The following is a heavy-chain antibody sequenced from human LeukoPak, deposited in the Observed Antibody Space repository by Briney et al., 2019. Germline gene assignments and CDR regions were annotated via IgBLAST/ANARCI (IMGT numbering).Heavy chain of an antibody. D-gene: IGHD3-9*01. V-gene: IGHV3-23*01. CDR2: ISGSGGST. CDR1: GFTFSTYA. CDR3: AKPYSGTILTGWFDP. Sequence: GGSLRLSCAASGFTFSTYAMTWVRQAPGKGLEWVSIISGSGGSTSYADSVKGRFTISRDNSKNTLYLQMNSLRAEDTALYYCAKPYSGTILTGWFDPWGQGTLVTVSS. J-gene: IGHJ5*02.